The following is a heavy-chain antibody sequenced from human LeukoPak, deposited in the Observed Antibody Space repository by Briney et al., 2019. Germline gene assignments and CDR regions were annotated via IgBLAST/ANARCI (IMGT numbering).Heavy chain of an antibody. CDR2: IIPILGIA. Sequence: SVKVSCKASGGTFSSYAIIWVRQAPGQGLEWMGRIIPILGIANYAQKFQGRVTITADKSTSTAYMELSSLRSEDTAVYYCARGGITMVQGVYNWFDPWGQGTLVTVSS. D-gene: IGHD3-10*01. CDR1: GGTFSSYA. CDR3: ARGGITMVQGVYNWFDP. J-gene: IGHJ5*02. V-gene: IGHV1-69*04.